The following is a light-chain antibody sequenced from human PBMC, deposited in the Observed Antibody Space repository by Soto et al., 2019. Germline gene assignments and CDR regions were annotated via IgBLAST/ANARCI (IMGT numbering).Light chain of an antibody. CDR1: QSISTN. CDR3: HQYNNWPPWT. CDR2: AAS. V-gene: IGKV3-15*01. Sequence: EIVMTQSPATLSVSPGERVILSCRASQSISTNLAWYQYIPGQAPRLLIYAASTRATGIPARCSGSGSGTDFTLSITSLQSEDYAVYYCHQYNNWPPWTFGQGTKVEIK. J-gene: IGKJ1*01.